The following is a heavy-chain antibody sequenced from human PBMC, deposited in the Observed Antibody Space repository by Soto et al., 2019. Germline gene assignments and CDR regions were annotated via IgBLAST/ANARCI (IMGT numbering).Heavy chain of an antibody. D-gene: IGHD1-26*01. V-gene: IGHV4-59*01. Sequence: SETLSLTCSVSGGSISSGYWTWIRHPPGKGLEWIGYIYLGGSINYNPSLKSRVIISVDTAKNQFSLSLSSVTAADTAVYYCHARGPLPTAGNGEYYYYGMDVWGQGTTVT. J-gene: IGHJ6*02. CDR3: HARGPLPTAGNGEYYYYGMDV. CDR2: IYLGGSI. CDR1: GGSISSGY.